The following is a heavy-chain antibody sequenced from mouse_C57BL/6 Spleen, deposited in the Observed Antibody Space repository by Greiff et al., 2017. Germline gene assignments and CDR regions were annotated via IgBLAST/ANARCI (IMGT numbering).Heavy chain of an antibody. CDR1: GYTFTSYW. CDR3: ARRGTGTSDY. V-gene: IGHV1-50*01. D-gene: IGHD4-1*01. CDR2: IDPSDSYT. J-gene: IGHJ2*01. Sequence: QVHVKQPGAELVKPGASVKLSCKASGYTFTSYWMQWVKQRPGQGLEWIGEIDPSDSYTNYNQKFKGKATLTVDTSSSTAYMQLSSLTSEDSAVYYCARRGTGTSDYWGQGTTLTVSS.